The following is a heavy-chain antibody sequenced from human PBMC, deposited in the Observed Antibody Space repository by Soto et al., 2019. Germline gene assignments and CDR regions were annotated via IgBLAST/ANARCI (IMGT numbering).Heavy chain of an antibody. CDR1: GFTFSSYG. CDR2: IWYDGSNK. Sequence: QVQLVESGGGVVQPGRSLRLSCAASGFTFSSYGMHWVRQAPGKGLEWVAVIWYDGSNKYYADSVKGRFTISRDNSKNTLYLQMNSLRAEDTAVYYCARDLELERGLGGMDVWGQGTTVTVSS. V-gene: IGHV3-33*01. D-gene: IGHD1-1*01. J-gene: IGHJ6*02. CDR3: ARDLELERGLGGMDV.